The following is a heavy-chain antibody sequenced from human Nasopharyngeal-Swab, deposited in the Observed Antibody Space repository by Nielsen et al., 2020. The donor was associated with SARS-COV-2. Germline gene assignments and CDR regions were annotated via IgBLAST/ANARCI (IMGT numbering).Heavy chain of an antibody. Sequence: SVKVSCKASGGTVSNYAISWVRQAPGQGLEWMGGIIPILGIANYAQKFQGRVTITADKSTSTAYMELRSLRSDDTAVYYCARDLGNDYWGQGTLVTVSS. J-gene: IGHJ4*02. D-gene: IGHD3-16*01. CDR1: GGTVSNYA. CDR2: IIPILGIA. V-gene: IGHV1-69*10. CDR3: ARDLGNDY.